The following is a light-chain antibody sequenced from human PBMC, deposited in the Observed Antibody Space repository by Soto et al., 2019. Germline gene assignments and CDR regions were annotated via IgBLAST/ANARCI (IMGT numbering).Light chain of an antibody. CDR1: SGINVGTYR. Sequence: QSVLTQPSSLSATPGASASLTCTLRSGINVGTYRIFWYQQKPGSPPQYLLRYRSDSDKQQGSGVPSRFSGSKDDSANAGVLLISGLQSEDEADYYCMIWHSSAWVFGGGTQLTVL. CDR2: YRSDSDK. V-gene: IGLV5-45*03. CDR3: MIWHSSAWV. J-gene: IGLJ3*02.